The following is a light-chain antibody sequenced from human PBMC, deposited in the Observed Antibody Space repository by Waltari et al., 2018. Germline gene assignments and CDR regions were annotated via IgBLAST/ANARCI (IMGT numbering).Light chain of an antibody. Sequence: QPVLTQSPSASASLGASVKLTCTLSSGHSSNVIAWLQQQPAKGPRYLMKVNSDGSHSKGDKIPDRFSGSSSGAEHYLTISSLQSEDEADYYCQTGGHGTWVFGGGTKLTVL. CDR2: VNSDGSH. J-gene: IGLJ3*02. CDR3: QTGGHGTWV. V-gene: IGLV4-69*01. CDR1: SGHSSNV.